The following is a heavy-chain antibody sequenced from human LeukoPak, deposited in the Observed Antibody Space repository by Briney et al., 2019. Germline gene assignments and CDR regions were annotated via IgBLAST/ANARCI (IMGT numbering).Heavy chain of an antibody. CDR1: GGSISSGGYS. CDR3: ASQTGYSYGSLYYFDY. J-gene: IGHJ4*02. V-gene: IGHV4-30-2*03. D-gene: IGHD5-18*01. Sequence: PSQTLSLTCAVSGGSISSGGYSWSWIRQPPGKGLEWIGEIYHSGSTNYNPSLKSRVTISVDTSKNQFSLKLSSVTAADTTVYYCASQTGYSYGSLYYFDYWGQGTLVTVSS. CDR2: IYHSGST.